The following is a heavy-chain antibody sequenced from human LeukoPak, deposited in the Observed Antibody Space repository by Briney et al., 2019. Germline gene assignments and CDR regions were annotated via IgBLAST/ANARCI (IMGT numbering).Heavy chain of an antibody. CDR1: GYSFSNYW. D-gene: IGHD2-21*02. CDR2: KT. CDR3: AIPPGYCGNDCSFDH. V-gene: IGHV5-51*01. J-gene: IGHJ4*02. Sequence: GESLKISCEGSGYSFSNYWIGWVRQMPGKGLEWMGIKTRYSPSFQGLVTISVDKSISTAYLRWSSLKASDTAMYYCAIPPGYCGNDCSFDHWGQGTLVTVSS.